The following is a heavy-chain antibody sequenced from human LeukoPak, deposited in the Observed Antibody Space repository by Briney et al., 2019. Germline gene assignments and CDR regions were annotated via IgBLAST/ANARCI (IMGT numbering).Heavy chain of an antibody. V-gene: IGHV3-30*04. Sequence: GRSLRLSCAASGFTFSYYAMHWVRQAPGKGLEWVAVISYDGSNKYYADSVKGRFTISRDNSKNTLYLQMNSLRAEDTAVYYCASLPDLWGQGTLVTVSS. CDR2: ISYDGSNK. CDR1: GFTFSYYA. CDR3: ASLPDL. J-gene: IGHJ5*02.